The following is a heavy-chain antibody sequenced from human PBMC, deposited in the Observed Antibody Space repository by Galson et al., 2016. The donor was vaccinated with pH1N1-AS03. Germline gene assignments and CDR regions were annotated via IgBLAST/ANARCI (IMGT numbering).Heavy chain of an antibody. V-gene: IGHV4-31*01. CDR1: GGSISSGGYY. D-gene: IGHD1-26*01. CDR3: ARQDSGAYYLDS. J-gene: IGHJ4*02. Sequence: TLSLTCTVSGGSISSGGYYWNWIRQHPGKGLEWIGYIFHSGSTYYNPSLESLVSISVDTSKNQFSLKLKSVAAADTAVYYCARQDSGAYYLDSWGPGTLGTVSS. CDR2: IFHSGST.